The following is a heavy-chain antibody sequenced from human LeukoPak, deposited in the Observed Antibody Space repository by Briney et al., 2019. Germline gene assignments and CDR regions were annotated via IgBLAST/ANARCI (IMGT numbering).Heavy chain of an antibody. D-gene: IGHD3-10*01. Sequence: AGGSLRLSCAASGFTFSSYAMSWVRQAPGKGLEWVGFIRSKAYGGTTEYAASVKGRFTISRDDSKSIAYLQMNSLKTEDTAVYYCTRDRDTMVRGGPNAFDIWGQGTMVTVSS. J-gene: IGHJ3*02. CDR3: TRDRDTMVRGGPNAFDI. CDR1: GFTFSSYA. V-gene: IGHV3-49*04. CDR2: IRSKAYGGTT.